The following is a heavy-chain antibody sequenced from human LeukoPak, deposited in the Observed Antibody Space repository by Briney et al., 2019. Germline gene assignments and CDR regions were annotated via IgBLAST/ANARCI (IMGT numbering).Heavy chain of an antibody. CDR3: ARDGQGSGQEYSFDY. V-gene: IGHV1-2*02. CDR2: INPNSGGT. D-gene: IGHD6-19*01. Sequence: ASVKVSCKASGYTFTDYYIHWVRQAPGQGLEWMGWINPNSGGTNYAQKFQGRVTMTRDTSISTAYMELSRLRSDDTAMYYCARDGQGSGQEYSFDYWGQGTLVTVSS. J-gene: IGHJ4*02. CDR1: GYTFTDYY.